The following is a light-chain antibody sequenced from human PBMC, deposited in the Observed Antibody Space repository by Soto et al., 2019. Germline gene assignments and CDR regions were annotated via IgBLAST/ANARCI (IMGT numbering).Light chain of an antibody. CDR2: SDN. CDR1: NSNIGSNT. J-gene: IGLJ3*02. Sequence: QLVLTQPPSASGTPGQRVTISCSGGNSNIGSNTVNWYQQLPGTAPKFLIYSDNQRSSGVPDRFSGSKSGTSASLAISGLQSEDEADYYCAAWDDSLNAWVFGGGTKLTVL. V-gene: IGLV1-44*01. CDR3: AAWDDSLNAWV.